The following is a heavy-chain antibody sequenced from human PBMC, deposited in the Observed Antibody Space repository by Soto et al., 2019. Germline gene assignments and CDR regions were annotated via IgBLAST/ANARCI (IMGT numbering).Heavy chain of an antibody. CDR3: AGGPYYFGLDV. CDR1: GGSINTYY. CDR2: IYYTGST. Sequence: QVQLQESGPGLVKPSETLSLTCTASGGSINTYYWNWIRQSPGKGLEWIGYIYYTGSTKYHPSLERRATIPVDTSKKQFSLRLNSVTPADTAVYYCAGGPYYFGLDVWGQGTTVTVSS. V-gene: IGHV4-59*01. J-gene: IGHJ6*02. D-gene: IGHD3-10*01.